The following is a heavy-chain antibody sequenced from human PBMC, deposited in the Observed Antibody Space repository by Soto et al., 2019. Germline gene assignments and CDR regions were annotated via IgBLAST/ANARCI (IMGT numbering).Heavy chain of an antibody. D-gene: IGHD2-15*01. V-gene: IGHV5-51*01. CDR1: GYSFSSYW. Sequence: GESLKISCKGSGYSFSSYWIAWVRQMPGKGLEWMGIIFPADSDTKYSPSFQGQVTISADKSISTAYLQWSSLKASDTAMYYCASSVVVPSTMNYFDYWGQGSLVTVSS. CDR3: ASSVVVPSTMNYFDY. CDR2: IFPADSDT. J-gene: IGHJ4*02.